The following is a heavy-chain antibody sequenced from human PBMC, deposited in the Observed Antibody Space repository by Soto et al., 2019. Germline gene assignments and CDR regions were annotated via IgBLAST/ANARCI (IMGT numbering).Heavy chain of an antibody. V-gene: IGHV1-18*01. D-gene: IGHD2-15*01. CDR3: ARLARGYDFDY. Sequence: QVQLVQSGPEVKKAGASVTVSCKSSGYTLNTYAIGWVRLAPGQGLEWMRWIITYNSNANYAPTYLGRVTMTTDTSTSTVYMELRTLKSDYTAIYSCARLARGYDFDYWGQGTLVTVSS. CDR1: GYTLNTYA. CDR2: IITYNSNA. J-gene: IGHJ4*02.